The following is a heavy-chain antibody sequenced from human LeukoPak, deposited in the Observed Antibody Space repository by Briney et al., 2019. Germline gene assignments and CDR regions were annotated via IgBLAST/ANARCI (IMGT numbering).Heavy chain of an antibody. CDR3: ARGDLGTSIFGVVFANWFDP. D-gene: IGHD3-3*01. CDR2: IYHTGRSY. J-gene: IGHJ5*02. V-gene: IGHV4-38-2*01. CDR1: GYSISSGSY. Sequence: SETLSLTCAVSGYSISSGSYWGWIRQPPGKGLEWVGIIYHTGRSYYYNPSLKSRVTISIDTSKNQFSLKLSSVTAADTAVYYCARGDLGTSIFGVVFANWFDPWGQGTLVTVSS.